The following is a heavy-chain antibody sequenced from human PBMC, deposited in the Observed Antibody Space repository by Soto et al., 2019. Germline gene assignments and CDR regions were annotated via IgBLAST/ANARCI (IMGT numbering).Heavy chain of an antibody. CDR2: VSANNRNT. CDR3: ARRVALAPVYDAYDV. D-gene: IGHD2-2*01. CDR1: GFTFIIYG. J-gene: IGHJ3*01. V-gene: IGHV1-18*01. Sequence: QIQLVQSGAEVKKPGASVKVSCKASGFTFIIYGVTWVRQAPGQGLEWMGWVSANNRNTHYAQKFQGRVTMTTDTSPSTAYMELRSLRPDDTAVYYCARRVALAPVYDAYDVWGQGTMVTVSS.